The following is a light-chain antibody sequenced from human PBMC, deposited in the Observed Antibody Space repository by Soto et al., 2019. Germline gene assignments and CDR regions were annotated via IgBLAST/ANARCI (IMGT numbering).Light chain of an antibody. CDR3: QQRKNWPPIT. J-gene: IGKJ5*01. CDR2: DSS. CDR1: QNVDKF. Sequence: EIELTQSPATLSLSPGETATLSCRASQNVDKFLAWYQQRPGQPPRLPIFDSSNRATGVPVRFSGSGSGTVFTLTIGSLEPEDSAVYYCQQRKNWPPITFGQGARPEI. V-gene: IGKV3-11*01.